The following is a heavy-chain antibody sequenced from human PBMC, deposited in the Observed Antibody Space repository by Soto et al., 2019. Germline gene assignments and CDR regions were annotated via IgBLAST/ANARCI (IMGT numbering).Heavy chain of an antibody. J-gene: IGHJ3*02. CDR2: ISATGRST. D-gene: IGHD4-17*01. CDR1: GFTFTTYA. V-gene: IGHV3-23*01. Sequence: GGSLRLSCAASGFTFTTYAMNWVRQAPGKGLEWVSAISATGRSTYYADSVKGRFTISRDNSMNALYLQMSSLRIEDTAVYYCAHPRGYGVFDAYDIWGQGTMVTVSS. CDR3: AHPRGYGVFDAYDI.